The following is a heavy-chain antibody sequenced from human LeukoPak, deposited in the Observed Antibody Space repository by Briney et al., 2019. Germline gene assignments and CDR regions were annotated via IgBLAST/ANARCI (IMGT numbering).Heavy chain of an antibody. Sequence: PGGSLRLSCGASGFNFSNYEMNWVRQAPGKGLEWTSCISDSGETTYYADSVKGRFTISRDNAKNSVFLQIDSLRAEDAAVYYCARDTSIVGVTGAGFDYWGQGTLVTVSS. D-gene: IGHD1-26*01. CDR2: ISDSGETT. CDR3: ARDTSIVGVTGAGFDY. CDR1: GFNFSNYE. J-gene: IGHJ4*02. V-gene: IGHV3-48*03.